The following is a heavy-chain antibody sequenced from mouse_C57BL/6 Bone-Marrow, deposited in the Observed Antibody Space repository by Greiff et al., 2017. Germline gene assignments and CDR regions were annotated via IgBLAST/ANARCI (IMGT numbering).Heavy chain of an antibody. J-gene: IGHJ3*01. CDR3: ARRDYYGSRFAY. CDR1: GFTFSDYG. D-gene: IGHD1-1*01. CDR2: ISSGSSTI. Sequence: VQLKESGGGLVKPGGSLKLSCAASGFTFSDYGMHWVRQAPEKGLEWVAYISSGSSTIYYADTVKGRFTITRDNAKNTLFLQMTSLRSEDTAMYYCARRDYYGSRFAYWGQGTLVTVSA. V-gene: IGHV5-17*01.